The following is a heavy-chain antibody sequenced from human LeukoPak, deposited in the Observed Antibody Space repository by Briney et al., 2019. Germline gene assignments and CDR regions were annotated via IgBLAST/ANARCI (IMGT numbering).Heavy chain of an antibody. D-gene: IGHD3-3*01. J-gene: IGHJ4*02. V-gene: IGHV1-69*13. CDR1: GGTFSNYA. CDR3: ARARIPFAVVIPWDY. Sequence: SEKVSCKASGGTFSNYAISWVRQAPGQGLEWMGGIIPLFGTANYAQRFQGRVTITADESTSTAYMALSSLRSEDTAIYYCARARIPFAVVIPWDYWGQGTLVTVSS. CDR2: IIPLFGTA.